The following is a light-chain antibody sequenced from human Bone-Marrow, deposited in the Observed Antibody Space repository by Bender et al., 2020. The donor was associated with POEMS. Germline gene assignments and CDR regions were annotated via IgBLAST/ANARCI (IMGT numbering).Light chain of an antibody. CDR3: SSYTSSDTPYV. Sequence: QSALTQPASVSGSPGQSITVSCNGTSSDVGGYNYVSWYQHPPCQAPKLMIYGVSNRPSGVSNRFSGSKSGNTASLTISGLQAEDEADYYCSSYTSSDTPYVFGSGTKVTV. CDR2: GVS. CDR1: SSDVGGYNY. J-gene: IGLJ1*01. V-gene: IGLV2-14*01.